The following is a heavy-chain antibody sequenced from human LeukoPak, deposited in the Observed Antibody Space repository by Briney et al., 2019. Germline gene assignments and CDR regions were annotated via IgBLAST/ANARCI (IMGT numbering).Heavy chain of an antibody. CDR3: ARNYYYDSSGYYGGYFDY. J-gene: IGHJ4*02. V-gene: IGHV3-21*01. Sequence: GGSLRLSCAASGFTFSSYSMNWVRQAPGKGLEWVSSISSSSYIYYADSVKGRFTISRDNAKNSLYLQMNSLRAEDTAVYYCARNYYYDSSGYYGGYFDYWGQGTLVTVSS. CDR1: GFTFSSYS. D-gene: IGHD3-22*01. CDR2: ISSSSYI.